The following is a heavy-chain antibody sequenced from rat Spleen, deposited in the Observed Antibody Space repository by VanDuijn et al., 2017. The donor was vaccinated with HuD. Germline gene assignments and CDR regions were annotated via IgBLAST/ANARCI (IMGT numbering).Heavy chain of an antibody. CDR1: GFTFNNYW. D-gene: IGHD1-4*01. V-gene: IGHV5-31*01. J-gene: IGHJ3*01. CDR2: ITNTGGST. CDR3: ATAGTRISRFAY. Sequence: EVRLVESGGGLMQPGRSLKLSCVASGFTFNNYWMTWIRQAPGKGLEWVASITNTGGSTYYRDSVKGRFAISRDIAKSALYLQMDSLGSEDTATYYCATAGTRISRFAYWGQGTLVTVSS.